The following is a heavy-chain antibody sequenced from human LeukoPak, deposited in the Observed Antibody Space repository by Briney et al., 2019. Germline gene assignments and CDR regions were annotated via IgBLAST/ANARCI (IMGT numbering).Heavy chain of an antibody. Sequence: PGGSLRLSCAASGFTFSSYSMTWVRQAPGKGLEWVSSISPTGSYIYYSDSMKGRFTISRDNAKNSLYLQMNSLRAEDTAVYYCASGPLISYNSSTYPPFDYWGQGTLVTVSS. V-gene: IGHV3-21*01. CDR1: GFTFSSYS. J-gene: IGHJ4*02. CDR2: ISPTGSYI. D-gene: IGHD6-6*01. CDR3: ASGPLISYNSSTYPPFDY.